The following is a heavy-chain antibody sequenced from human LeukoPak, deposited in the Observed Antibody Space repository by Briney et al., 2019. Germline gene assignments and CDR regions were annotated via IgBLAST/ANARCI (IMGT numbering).Heavy chain of an antibody. V-gene: IGHV3-30*18. J-gene: IGHJ4*02. D-gene: IGHD3-3*01. Sequence: GRSLRLSCAVSGFTFSSYGMHWVRQAPGKGLEWMAVISYDGTNKYYADSVKGRFTISRDNSKNTLYLQMNSLRAEDTAVYYCAKDLDYDFWSGLGNWGQGTLVTVSS. CDR2: ISYDGTNK. CDR3: AKDLDYDFWSGLGN. CDR1: GFTFSSYG.